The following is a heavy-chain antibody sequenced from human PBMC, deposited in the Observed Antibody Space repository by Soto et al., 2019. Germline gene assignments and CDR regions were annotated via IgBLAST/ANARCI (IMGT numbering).Heavy chain of an antibody. CDR3: ARRVIAAAGDYFDD. V-gene: IGHV4-59*01. CDR1: GGSISSYY. Sequence: SETLSLTCTVSGGSISSYYWSWIRQPPGKGLEWIGYIYYSGSTNYNPSLKSRVTISVDTSKNQFSLKLSSVTAADTAVYYCARRVIAAAGDYFDDWGQGTLVTVSS. CDR2: IYYSGST. D-gene: IGHD6-13*01. J-gene: IGHJ4*02.